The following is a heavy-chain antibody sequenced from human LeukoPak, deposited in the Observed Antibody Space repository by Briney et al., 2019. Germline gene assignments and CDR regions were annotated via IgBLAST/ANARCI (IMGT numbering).Heavy chain of an antibody. D-gene: IGHD3-22*01. J-gene: IGHJ4*02. V-gene: IGHV3-30-3*01. Sequence: GGSLRLSCAASGFTFSSYAMHWVRQAPGKGLEWVAVISYDGSNKYYADSVKGRFTISRDNSKNTLYLQMNSLRSDDTAVYYCARDFTMIVVAPDYWGQGTLVTVSS. CDR1: GFTFSSYA. CDR3: ARDFTMIVVAPDY. CDR2: ISYDGSNK.